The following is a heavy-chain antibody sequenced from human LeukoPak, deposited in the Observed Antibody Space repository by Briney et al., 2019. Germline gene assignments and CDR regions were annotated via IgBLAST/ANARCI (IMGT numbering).Heavy chain of an antibody. CDR3: AGHHPRNTVDF. J-gene: IGHJ4*02. CDR1: GGSISSGGYY. V-gene: IGHV4-31*03. Sequence: SETLSLTCTVSGGSISSGGYYWSWIRQHPGKGLEWIGYIYYSGSTYYNPSLKSRVTISLDTSKNQFSLKLSSVTAADTAVYYCAGHHPRNTVDFWGRGTLVTVSS. CDR2: IYYSGST. D-gene: IGHD2-8*02.